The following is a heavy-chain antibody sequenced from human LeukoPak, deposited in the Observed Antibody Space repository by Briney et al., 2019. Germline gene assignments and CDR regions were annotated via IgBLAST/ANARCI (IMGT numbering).Heavy chain of an antibody. CDR1: GYTFTSYY. CDR3: ARDPCSGGSCYAFDI. Sequence: ASVKVSCKASGYTFTSYYMHWVRQAPGQGLEWMGIINPSGGSTSYAQKFQGRVTMTRDTSTSTVYMELSSLRSEDTAVYYCARDPCSGGSCYAFDIWGQGTMVTVSS. D-gene: IGHD2-15*01. J-gene: IGHJ3*02. CDR2: INPSGGST. V-gene: IGHV1-46*01.